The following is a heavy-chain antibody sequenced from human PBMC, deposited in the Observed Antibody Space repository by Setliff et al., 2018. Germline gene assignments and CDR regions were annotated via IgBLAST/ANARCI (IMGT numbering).Heavy chain of an antibody. CDR3: ARSRSNFWSGYFNWFDP. J-gene: IGHJ5*02. CDR2: IYPGDSDT. CDR1: GYSFSSYW. Sequence: GESLKISCKGSGYSFSSYWIGWVRQMPGKGLEWMGVIYPGDSDTRYSPSFQGQVTISADKSISTAYLQWSSLKASDTSMYYCARSRSNFWSGYFNWFDPWGQGTLVTVSS. D-gene: IGHD3-3*01. V-gene: IGHV5-51*01.